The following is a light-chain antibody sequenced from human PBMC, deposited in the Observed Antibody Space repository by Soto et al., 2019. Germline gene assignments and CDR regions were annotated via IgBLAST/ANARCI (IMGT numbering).Light chain of an antibody. J-gene: IGLJ2*01. V-gene: IGLV1-40*01. CDR2: GNR. Sequence: QSVLTQPPSVSGAPGQRVTLSCTGNSSNLGAGYDVHWYQQLPGAAPKLVIFGNRNRPSGVPERFSGSKSGTSASLAITGLQAEDEADYYCSSYTRSILLFGGGTKLTVL. CDR1: SSNLGAGYD. CDR3: SSYTRSILL.